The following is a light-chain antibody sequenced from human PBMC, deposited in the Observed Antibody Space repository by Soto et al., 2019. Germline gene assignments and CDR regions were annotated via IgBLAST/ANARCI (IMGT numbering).Light chain of an antibody. Sequence: QLTQSPPSLSASVGDRVTITCRASQGISTYLAWFQQKPGQAPKLLIYAASFLQSGVPSRFSGSGSRTDFTLTISSLQPEDFATYYCQQLNSYPLTFGGGTKVDIK. V-gene: IGKV1-9*01. CDR2: AAS. CDR1: QGISTY. J-gene: IGKJ4*01. CDR3: QQLNSYPLT.